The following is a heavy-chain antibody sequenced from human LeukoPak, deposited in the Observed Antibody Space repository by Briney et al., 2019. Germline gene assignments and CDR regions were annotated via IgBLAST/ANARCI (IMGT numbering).Heavy chain of an antibody. CDR3: ARVVHRSHGRRMWEPMGAFDI. J-gene: IGHJ3*02. D-gene: IGHD1-26*01. V-gene: IGHV1-69*13. CDR1: GGTFSSYA. CDR2: IIPIFGTA. Sequence: SVKVSCKASGGTFSSYAISWVRQAPGQGLEWMGGIIPIFGTANYAQKFQGRVTITADESTSTAYMELSSLRSEDTAVYYCARVVHRSHGRRMWEPMGAFDIWGQGTMVTVSS.